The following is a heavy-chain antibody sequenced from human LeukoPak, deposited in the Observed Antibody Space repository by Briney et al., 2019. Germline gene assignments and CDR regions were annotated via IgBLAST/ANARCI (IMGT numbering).Heavy chain of an antibody. V-gene: IGHV3-30*07. CDR1: GFTFSSYA. CDR3: ARGRSSWFLYYFDY. D-gene: IGHD6-13*01. Sequence: PGGSLRLSCAASGFTFSSYAMHWVRQAPGKGLEWVAVISYDGSNKYYADSVKGRFTISRDNSKNTLYLQMNSLRAEDTAVYYCARGRSSWFLYYFDYWGQGTLVTVSS. J-gene: IGHJ4*02. CDR2: ISYDGSNK.